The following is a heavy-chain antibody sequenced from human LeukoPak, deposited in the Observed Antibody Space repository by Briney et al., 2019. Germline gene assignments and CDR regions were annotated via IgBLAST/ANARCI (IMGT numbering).Heavy chain of an antibody. J-gene: IGHJ5*02. CDR3: ARRIGSADWFDP. CDR2: IYYSGST. CDR1: GFTFSSYW. Sequence: GSLRLSCAASGFTFSSYWMSWIRQPPGKGLEWIGSIYYSGSTYYNPSLKSRVTISVDTSKNQFSLKLSSVTAADTAVYYCARRIGSADWFDPWGQGTLVTVSS. D-gene: IGHD3-10*01. V-gene: IGHV4-39*01.